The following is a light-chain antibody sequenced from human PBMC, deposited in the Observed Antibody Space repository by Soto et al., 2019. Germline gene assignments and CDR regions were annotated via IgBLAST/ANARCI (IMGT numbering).Light chain of an antibody. J-gene: IGKJ1*01. CDR3: QQYGSSGT. Sequence: IELTHSPGTLSLSPGERATRSCRASQSVSSNYLAWYQHKPGQAPRLLIYDASSRATGIPDRFSGSGYGTDFTLTISRLEPEDFAVYYCQQYGSSGTFGQGTKVDI. V-gene: IGKV3-20*01. CDR1: QSVSSNY. CDR2: DAS.